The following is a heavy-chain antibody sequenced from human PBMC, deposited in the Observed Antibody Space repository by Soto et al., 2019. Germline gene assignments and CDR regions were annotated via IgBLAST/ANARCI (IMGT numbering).Heavy chain of an antibody. CDR1: GYMFASYG. CDR2: INTYNGNI. Sequence: QVQLVQSGAEVKKPGASVKVSCKVSGYMFASYGICWARQAPGQGLEWRGWINTYNGNINYAQKFQGRGTMTTDTTTSSGYMELRGLGSDDTALYYCARAWGAYKYFDYWGQGSLVNVSS. CDR3: ARAWGAYKYFDY. V-gene: IGHV1-18*01. D-gene: IGHD3-16*01. J-gene: IGHJ4*02.